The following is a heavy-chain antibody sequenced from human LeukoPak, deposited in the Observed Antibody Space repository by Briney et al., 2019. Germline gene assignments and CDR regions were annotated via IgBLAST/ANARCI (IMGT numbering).Heavy chain of an antibody. Sequence: PSETLSLTCTVSDGSISNYYWSWIRQPPGKGLEWVSSISSSSSYIYYADSVKGRFTISRDNAKNSLYLQMNSLRAEDTAVYYCARGRMGTLSWGQGTLVTVSS. CDR3: ARGRMGTLS. V-gene: IGHV3-21*01. CDR1: DGSISNYY. J-gene: IGHJ4*02. D-gene: IGHD1-1*01. CDR2: ISSSSSYI.